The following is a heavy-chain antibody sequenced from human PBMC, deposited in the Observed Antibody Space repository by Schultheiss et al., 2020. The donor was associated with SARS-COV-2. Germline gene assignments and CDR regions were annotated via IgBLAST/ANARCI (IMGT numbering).Heavy chain of an antibody. V-gene: IGHV4-31*03. CDR3: ASPAGCSSTSCHYYYYGMDV. Sequence: SETLSLTCTVSGGSISSGGYYWSWIRQHPGKGLEWIGYIYYSGSTYYNPSLKSRVTISVDTSKNQFSLKLSSVTAADTAVYYCASPAGCSSTSCHYYYYGMDVWGQGTTVTVSS. CDR2: IYYSGST. J-gene: IGHJ6*02. D-gene: IGHD2-2*01. CDR1: GGSISSGGYY.